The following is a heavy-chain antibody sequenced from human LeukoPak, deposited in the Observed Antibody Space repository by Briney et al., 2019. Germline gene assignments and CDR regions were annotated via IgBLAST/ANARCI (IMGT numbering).Heavy chain of an antibody. D-gene: IGHD6-13*01. CDR2: ISAYNGNT. V-gene: IGHV1-18*01. CDR3: AREPPIADKSDY. Sequence: ASVKVSCKASGGTFSSYAISWVRQAPGQGLEWMGWISAYNGNTNYAQKLQGRVTMTTDTSTSTAYMELRSLRSDDTAVYYCAREPPIADKSDYWGQGTLVTVSS. J-gene: IGHJ4*02. CDR1: GGTFSSYA.